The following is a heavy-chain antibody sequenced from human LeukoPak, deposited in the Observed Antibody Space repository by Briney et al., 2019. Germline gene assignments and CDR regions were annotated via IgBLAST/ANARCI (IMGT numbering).Heavy chain of an antibody. CDR3: VRNQNQYCTNGLCSPRNYYGMDV. CDR1: GYSFTNYW. V-gene: IGHV5-51*01. D-gene: IGHD2-8*01. Sequence: GESLKISCKGSGYSFTNYWIGWVRQMPGKGLECMGIIYPGDSDTRYSPSFQGQVTISVDKSINTAYLQWSSLKASDTAIYYCVRNQNQYCTNGLCSPRNYYGMDVWGQGTTVTVSS. J-gene: IGHJ6*02. CDR2: IYPGDSDT.